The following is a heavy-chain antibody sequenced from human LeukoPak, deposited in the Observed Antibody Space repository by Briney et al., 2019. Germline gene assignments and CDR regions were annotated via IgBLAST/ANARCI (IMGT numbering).Heavy chain of an antibody. Sequence: GGSLRLSCAASGFTFSDYSMSWIRQAPGKGLEWVANIKQDGSEKYYVDSVKGRFTISRDNAKNSLYLQMNSLRAEDTAVYYCATKWELLAWGQGTLVTVSS. CDR1: GFTFSDYS. V-gene: IGHV3-7*01. J-gene: IGHJ5*02. D-gene: IGHD1-26*01. CDR3: ATKWELLA. CDR2: IKQDGSEK.